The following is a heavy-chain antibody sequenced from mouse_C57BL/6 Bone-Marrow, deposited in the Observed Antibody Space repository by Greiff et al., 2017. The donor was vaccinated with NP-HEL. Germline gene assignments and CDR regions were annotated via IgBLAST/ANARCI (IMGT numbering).Heavy chain of an antibody. Sequence: EVKLVESGGGLVQPGGSLSLSCAASGFTFTDYYMSWVRQPPGKALEWLGFIRNKANGYTTEYSASVKGRFTISRDNSQSSLYLQMNALRAEDSATYYCARSRDGYYFDYWGQGTTLTVSS. CDR2: IRNKANGYTT. J-gene: IGHJ2*01. CDR3: ARSRDGYYFDY. CDR1: GFTFTDYY. V-gene: IGHV7-3*01. D-gene: IGHD2-3*01.